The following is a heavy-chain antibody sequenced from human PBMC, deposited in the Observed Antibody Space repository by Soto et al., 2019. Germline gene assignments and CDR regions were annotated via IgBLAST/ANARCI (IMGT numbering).Heavy chain of an antibody. CDR2: INSGGSNI. D-gene: IGHD3-3*01. CDR3: ARSAIFGVPPPSYGMDV. V-gene: IGHV3-74*03. Sequence: GGSLRLSCTASGVNLRNYWMHWVRQAPGKGLVWVSRINSGGSNIKYADSVKGRFTISRDNARNTLYLQMDSLRVEDTAVYYCARSAIFGVPPPSYGMDVWGQGTTVTVSS. CDR1: GVNLRNYW. J-gene: IGHJ6*02.